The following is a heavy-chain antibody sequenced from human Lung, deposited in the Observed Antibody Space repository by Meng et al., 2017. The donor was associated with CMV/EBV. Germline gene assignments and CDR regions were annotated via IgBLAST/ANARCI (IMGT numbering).Heavy chain of an antibody. CDR1: GGSISSYY. CDR2: IYYSGST. V-gene: IGHV4-59*01. J-gene: IGHJ5*02. CDR3: AREEGIGGFDP. D-gene: IGHD3-10*01. Sequence: QMHLQESGPGLVTPSETLSLTCTVSGGSISSYYWSWIRQPPGKGLEWIGYIYYSGSTNYNPSLKSRVTISVDTSKNQFSLKLSSVTAADTAVYYCAREEGIGGFDPWGQGTLVTVSS.